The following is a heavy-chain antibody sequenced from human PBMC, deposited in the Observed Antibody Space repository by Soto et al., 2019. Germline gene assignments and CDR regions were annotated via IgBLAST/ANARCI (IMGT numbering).Heavy chain of an antibody. CDR2: IKTDGSST. V-gene: IGHV3-74*01. Sequence: EVQLVESGGGLVQPGGSLRLSCAASGFSFSNYWIHWVRQAPGKGLVWVSRIKTDGSSTDYAASVKGRFTISRDNAKNTLYLQMNSLTGADTPVFYCAKREGNTYGLFHWGQGALVTVSS. CDR1: GFSFSNYW. J-gene: IGHJ4*02. CDR3: AKREGNTYGLFH. D-gene: IGHD4-17*01.